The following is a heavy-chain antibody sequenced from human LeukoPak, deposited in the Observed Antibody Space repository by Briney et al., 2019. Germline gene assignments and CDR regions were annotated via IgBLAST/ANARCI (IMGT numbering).Heavy chain of an antibody. D-gene: IGHD5-18*01. CDR1: GGSISSGDYY. Sequence: PSQTLSLTCTVSGGSISSGDYYWSWIRQPPGKGLEWIGYMYYSGSTYYNPSLKSRVIISVDTSKNQFSLKLSSVTAADTAVYYCARSRIQLWNSPFDYWGQGTLVTVSS. J-gene: IGHJ4*02. CDR2: MYYSGST. CDR3: ARSRIQLWNSPFDY. V-gene: IGHV4-30-4*01.